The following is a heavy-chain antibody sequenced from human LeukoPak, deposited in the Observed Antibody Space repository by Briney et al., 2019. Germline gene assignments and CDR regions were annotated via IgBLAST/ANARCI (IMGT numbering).Heavy chain of an antibody. Sequence: GWSLRLSCAVSGFTFSSYWMNWVRQAPGKGLEWVASIRQDGGEKSYVDSVKGRFTISRDNTKNSLYLQINSLRAEDTAVYYCARDGTAAGLYFDLWGQGTLVTVSS. CDR2: IRQDGGEK. D-gene: IGHD6-13*01. CDR1: GFTFSSYW. J-gene: IGHJ4*01. V-gene: IGHV3-7*01. CDR3: ARDGTAAGLYFDL.